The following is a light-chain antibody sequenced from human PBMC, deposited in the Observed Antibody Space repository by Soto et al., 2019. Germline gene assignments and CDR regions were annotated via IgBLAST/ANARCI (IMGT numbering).Light chain of an antibody. J-gene: IGKJ4*01. CDR1: QTISNY. Sequence: DIPVTQSPSTLSASVGNRVSINSRASQTISNYLNWYQQQPGKAPKLLIYAASSLQSGVPSRFSGSGSGTDFTLTISSLQPEDFATYYCQQCYSSPLTFGGGTKVDI. CDR2: AAS. V-gene: IGKV1-39*01. CDR3: QQCYSSPLT.